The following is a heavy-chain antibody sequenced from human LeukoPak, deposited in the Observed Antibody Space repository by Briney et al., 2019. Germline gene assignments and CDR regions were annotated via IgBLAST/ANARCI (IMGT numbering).Heavy chain of an antibody. CDR1: GYTLTELS. V-gene: IGHV1-24*01. D-gene: IGHD3-9*01. CDR2: FDPEDGET. CDR3: TAYVLSGYHDPTPLFDN. J-gene: IGHJ4*02. Sequence: ASVKVSCKVSGYTLTELSMHWVRQAPGKGLEWMGGFDPEDGETIYAQKFLGRVTMTEDTSTDTAYMELRSLRSEDTAVYFCTAYVLSGYHDPTPLFDNWGQGTLVTVSS.